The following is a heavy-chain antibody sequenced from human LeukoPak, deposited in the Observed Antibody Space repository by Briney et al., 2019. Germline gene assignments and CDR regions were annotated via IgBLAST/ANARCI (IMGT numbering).Heavy chain of an antibody. CDR1: GFTFSSYS. CDR3: ATSDDIVVVSTAPPEDY. J-gene: IGHJ4*02. V-gene: IGHV3-21*01. Sequence: GESLKISCVVSGFTFSSYSINWVRQAPGKGLEWVSSISSSSSYIYYADSVKGRFTISRDNAKNSLYLQMNSLRAEDTAVYYCATSDDIVVVSTAPPEDYWGQGTLVTVSS. D-gene: IGHD2-2*01. CDR2: ISSSSSYI.